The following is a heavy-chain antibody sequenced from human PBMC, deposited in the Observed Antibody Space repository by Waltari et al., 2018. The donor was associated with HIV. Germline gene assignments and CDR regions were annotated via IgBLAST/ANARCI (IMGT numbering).Heavy chain of an antibody. CDR1: GLIVNRNY. CDR3: AGPGSCLGGNCATY. D-gene: IGHD2-15*01. Sequence: EVQLVETGGSLVQPGGSLRLSCAASGLIVNRNYMNWVRQAPGKGLGWVSIIYSDGSTYSAESVKGRFTISRDNSKNTLYLQMNNLRVEDTAVYYCAGPGSCLGGNCATYWGQGTLVAVSS. J-gene: IGHJ4*02. CDR2: IYSDGST. V-gene: IGHV3-53*02.